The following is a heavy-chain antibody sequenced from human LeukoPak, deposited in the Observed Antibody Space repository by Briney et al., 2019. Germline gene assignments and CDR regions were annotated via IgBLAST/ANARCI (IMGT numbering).Heavy chain of an antibody. CDR1: GGSISSGGYY. J-gene: IGHJ4*02. Sequence: SETLSLTCTVSGGSISSGGYYWSWIRQPPGKGLEWIGYIYHSGSTYYNPSLKSRVTISVDRSKNQFSLKLSSVTAADTAVYYCARVGIAVAAPFDYWGQGTLVTVSS. CDR3: ARVGIAVAAPFDY. CDR2: IYHSGST. D-gene: IGHD6-19*01. V-gene: IGHV4-30-2*01.